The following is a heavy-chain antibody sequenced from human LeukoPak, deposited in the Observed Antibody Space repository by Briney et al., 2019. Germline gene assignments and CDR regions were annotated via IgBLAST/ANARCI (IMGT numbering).Heavy chain of an antibody. V-gene: IGHV3-30*18. CDR3: AKDLRNYDYVWGSIWFDP. CDR1: GFTFSSYA. Sequence: GGSLRLSCAASGFTFSSYAMSWVRQAPGKSLEWEAVISYDGSNKYYADSVKGRFTISRDNSKNTLYLQMNSLRAEDTAVYYCAKDLRNYDYVWGSIWFDPWGQGTLVTVSS. J-gene: IGHJ5*02. CDR2: ISYDGSNK. D-gene: IGHD3-16*01.